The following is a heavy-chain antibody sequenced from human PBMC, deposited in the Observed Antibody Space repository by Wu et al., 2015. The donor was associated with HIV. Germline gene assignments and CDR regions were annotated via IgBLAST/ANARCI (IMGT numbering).Heavy chain of an antibody. CDR3: ARGLYSSGWYDALDI. Sequence: QVQLVQSGAEVKKPGASVQVSCKTSGYTYNDYYVHWVRQAPGQGLEWMGWFNPNSGGTNYAQKLQGRVIMTGDTAISTAYMELRRLKSDDTAVYFCARGLYSSGWYDALDIWGQGTMVIVYS. D-gene: IGHD6-19*01. V-gene: IGHV1-2*02. CDR2: FNPNSGGT. J-gene: IGHJ3*02. CDR1: GYTYNDYY.